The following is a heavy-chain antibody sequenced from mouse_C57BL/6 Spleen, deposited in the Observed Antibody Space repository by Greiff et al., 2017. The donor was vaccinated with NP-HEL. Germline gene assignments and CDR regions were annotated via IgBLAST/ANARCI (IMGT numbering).Heavy chain of an antibody. CDR2: IDPSDSET. V-gene: IGHV1-52*01. Sequence: QVQLQQPGAELVRPGSSVKLFCKASGYTFTSYWMHWVKQRPIQGLEWIGNIDPSDSETHYNQKFKDKATLTVDKSSSTAYMQLSSLTSEDSAVYYCARGGAAQAFDYWGQGTTLTVSS. CDR3: ARGGAAQAFDY. CDR1: GYTFTSYW. J-gene: IGHJ2*01. D-gene: IGHD3-2*02.